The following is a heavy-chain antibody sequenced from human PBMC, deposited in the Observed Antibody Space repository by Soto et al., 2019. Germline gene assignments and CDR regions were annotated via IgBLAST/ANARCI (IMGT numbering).Heavy chain of an antibody. CDR2: ISAYNGNT. D-gene: IGHD2-2*01. J-gene: IGHJ6*03. CDR3: ARLVPAAKGEKYYYYYYMDV. Sequence: ASVKVSCKASGYTFTSYGISWVRQAPGQGLEWMGWISAYNGNTNYAQKLQGRVTMTTDTSTSTAYMELRSLRSDDTAVYYCARLVPAAKGEKYYYYYYMDVWGKGTTVTVSS. CDR1: GYTFTSYG. V-gene: IGHV1-18*01.